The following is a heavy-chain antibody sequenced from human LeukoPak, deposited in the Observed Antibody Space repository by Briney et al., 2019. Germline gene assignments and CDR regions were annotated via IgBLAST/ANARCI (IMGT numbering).Heavy chain of an antibody. J-gene: IGHJ4*02. Sequence: PSETLSLTCAVSGYSISSGYFWGWIRQPPGKGLEWIGSTYHSGTTYYNPSLKSRVTISVDTSKNQFSLKLSSVTAADTAVYYCARPPDSGDYGAAFDWWGQGTLVTVSS. V-gene: IGHV4-38-2*01. CDR1: GYSISSGYF. CDR2: TYHSGTT. D-gene: IGHD4-17*01. CDR3: ARPPDSGDYGAAFDW.